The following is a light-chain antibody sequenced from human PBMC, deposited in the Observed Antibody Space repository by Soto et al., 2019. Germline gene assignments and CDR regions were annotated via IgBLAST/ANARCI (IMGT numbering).Light chain of an antibody. Sequence: DIQMTQSPSTLSGSVGDRVTITCRASQTISSWLAWYQQKPGKAPKLLIYKASTLKSGVPSRFSGSGSGTEFTLTISSLQPDDFATYYCQQYNSYSKTSGQGTKVDIK. CDR2: KAS. CDR3: QQYNSYSKT. V-gene: IGKV1-5*03. J-gene: IGKJ1*01. CDR1: QTISSW.